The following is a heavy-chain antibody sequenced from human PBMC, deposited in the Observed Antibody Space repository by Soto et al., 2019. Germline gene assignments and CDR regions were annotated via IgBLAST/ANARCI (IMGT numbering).Heavy chain of an antibody. CDR3: ARARSSGYYHDYYYYGMDV. D-gene: IGHD3-22*01. CDR2: INHSGST. Sequence: SETLSLTCAVYGGSFSGYYWSWIRQPPGKGLEWIGEINHSGSTNYNPSLKSRVTISVDTSKNQFSLKLSSVTAADTAVYYCARARSSGYYHDYYYYGMDVWGQGATVTVSS. J-gene: IGHJ6*02. V-gene: IGHV4-34*01. CDR1: GGSFSGYY.